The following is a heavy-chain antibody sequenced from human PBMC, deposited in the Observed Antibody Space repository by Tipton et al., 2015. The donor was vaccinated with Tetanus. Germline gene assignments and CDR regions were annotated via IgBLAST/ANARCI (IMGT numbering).Heavy chain of an antibody. CDR1: GGSFSGYY. Sequence: TLSLTCAVYGGSFSGYYWSWIRQPPGKGLEWIGEINHSGSTNYNPSLKSRVTISVDTSKNQFSLKLSSVTAADTAVYYCARANRPGSYLDYWGQGTLVTVSS. J-gene: IGHJ4*02. D-gene: IGHD2/OR15-2a*01. CDR3: ARANRPGSYLDY. V-gene: IGHV4-34*01. CDR2: INHSGST.